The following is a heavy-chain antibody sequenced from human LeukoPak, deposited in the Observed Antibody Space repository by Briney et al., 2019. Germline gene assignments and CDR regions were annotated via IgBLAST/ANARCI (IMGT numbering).Heavy chain of an antibody. CDR2: INHSGST. Sequence: PSETLSLTCAVYGGSFSGHYWTWIRRPPGKGLEWIGQINHSGSTQYKSSLRSRVTISVDTSKDQFSLKLTSVTAADTAVYYCARAPASTGSIDYWGQGTPATVSS. D-gene: IGHD2-8*02. J-gene: IGHJ4*02. CDR1: GGSFSGHY. V-gene: IGHV4-34*01. CDR3: ARAPASTGSIDY.